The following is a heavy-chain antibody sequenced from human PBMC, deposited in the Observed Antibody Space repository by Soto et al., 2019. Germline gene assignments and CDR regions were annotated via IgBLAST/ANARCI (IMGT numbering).Heavy chain of an antibody. Sequence: VGSLRLSCAASVFTFRNYYMTWMRHTPGKGLEWISTITSSGGSTYYAASVKGRVTISRDNANNSLYLQMTGLRAEDTALYYCARDKYTNSSNYFHLWGQATSVTVSS. V-gene: IGHV3-11*01. CDR1: VFTFRNYY. CDR3: ARDKYTNSSNYFHL. D-gene: IGHD6-6*01. CDR2: ITSSGGST. J-gene: IGHJ1*01.